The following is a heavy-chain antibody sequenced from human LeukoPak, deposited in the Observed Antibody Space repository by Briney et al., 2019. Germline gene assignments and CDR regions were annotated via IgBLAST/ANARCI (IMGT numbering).Heavy chain of an antibody. CDR3: ARGYGGYDYHFDY. CDR2: IIPIFGTE. V-gene: IGHV1-69*01. J-gene: IGHJ4*02. Sequence: SVKLSCKAAGRTFSSYAISWVRQAPGQGLEWMGGIIPIFGTENYAQKFQGRVAITADESTSTAYMELSSLRSEDTAVYCCARGYGGYDYHFDYWGQGTLVTVSS. D-gene: IGHD5-12*01. CDR1: GRTFSSYA.